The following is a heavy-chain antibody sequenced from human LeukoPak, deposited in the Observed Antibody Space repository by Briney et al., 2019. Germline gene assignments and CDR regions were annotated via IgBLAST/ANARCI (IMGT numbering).Heavy chain of an antibody. CDR3: TTWVPYSNYRGVDY. Sequence: GGSLRLSCAASGFSFSSSWMTWVRQAPGKGLEWVAHIKEDGTEEYYVDSVKGRFTVSRDNAKNSLYLQMNSLKTEDTAVYYCTTWVPYSNYRGVDYWGQGTLVTVSS. CDR2: IKEDGTEE. CDR1: GFSFSSSW. V-gene: IGHV3-7*05. J-gene: IGHJ4*02. D-gene: IGHD4-11*01.